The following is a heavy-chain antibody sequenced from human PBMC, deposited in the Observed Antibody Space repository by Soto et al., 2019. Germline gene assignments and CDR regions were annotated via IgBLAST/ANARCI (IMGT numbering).Heavy chain of an antibody. Sequence: NPSETLSLTCPVSGASFTDGSLFWGLIRQSPGKGVEWIASTYIGGMTYYNPSLRSRVTISVDTSKSQFSLRLNSVTAEDTAVYYCATATENFSPAGYYVNWFDPWGHGTLVTVSS. V-gene: IGHV4-39*01. D-gene: IGHD3-22*01. CDR3: ATATENFSPAGYYVNWFDP. J-gene: IGHJ5*02. CDR1: GASFTDGSLF. CDR2: TYIGGMT.